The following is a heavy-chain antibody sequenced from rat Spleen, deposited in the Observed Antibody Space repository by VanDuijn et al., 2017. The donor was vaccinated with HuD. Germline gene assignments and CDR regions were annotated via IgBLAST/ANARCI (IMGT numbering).Heavy chain of an antibody. J-gene: IGHJ2*01. CDR1: GFSLTNFG. Sequence: QVQLKESGPGLVQPSQTLSLTCTVSGFSLTNFGVTWVRQPPGKGLEWIAAISSGGSTYYNSALKSRLSISRDTSKSQVFLKMNSLQTEDTAIYYCTRDLAAGYYYFDYWGQGVMVTVSS. CDR2: ISSGGST. CDR3: TRDLAAGYYYFDY. D-gene: IGHD1-2*01. V-gene: IGHV2S12*01.